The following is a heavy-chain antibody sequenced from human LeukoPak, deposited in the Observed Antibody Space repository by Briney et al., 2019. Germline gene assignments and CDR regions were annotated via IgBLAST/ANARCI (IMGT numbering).Heavy chain of an antibody. D-gene: IGHD3/OR15-3a*01. V-gene: IGHV1-46*01. CDR2: INPTGDST. CDR3: ARPNGLDAFDI. CDR1: GYTFTSYY. Sequence: ASVKVSRKASGYTFTSYYIHWVRQAPRQGLEWMGIINPTGDSTTYAQRFQGRITMTRDTSTSTVYMELSSLRSEDTALYYCARPNGLDAFDIWGQGTMVTVSS. J-gene: IGHJ3*02.